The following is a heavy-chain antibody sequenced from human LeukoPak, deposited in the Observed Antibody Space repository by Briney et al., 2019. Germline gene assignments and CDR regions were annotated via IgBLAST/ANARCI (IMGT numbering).Heavy chain of an antibody. V-gene: IGHV3-30-3*01. J-gene: IGHJ6*02. CDR2: ISYDGSNK. CDR3: ARDDYYDSSGPGGMDV. D-gene: IGHD3-22*01. Sequence: GGSLRLSCAASGFTFSSYAMHWVRQAPGKGLWCGAVISYDGSNKYYADSVKGRFTISRDNSKNTLYLQMNSLRAEDTAVYYCARDDYYDSSGPGGMDVWGQGTTVTVSS. CDR1: GFTFSSYA.